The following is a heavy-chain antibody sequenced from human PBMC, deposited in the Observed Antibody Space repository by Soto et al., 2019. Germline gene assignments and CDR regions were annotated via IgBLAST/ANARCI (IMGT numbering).Heavy chain of an antibody. J-gene: IGHJ2*01. CDR3: AKDLRGPEAGTWYFDL. D-gene: IGHD6-13*01. CDR2: LIASGVIT. Sequence: EVQLLESGGGLVQPGGSLRLAWAASGLTFSRYTMGWVRQAPGKGLEWVSALIASGVITYYSDSVKGRFTISRGNSNNTVYLQMNVLRAEDTAVYYCAKDLRGPEAGTWYFDLWGRGTLVTVSS. CDR1: GLTFSRYT. V-gene: IGHV3-23*01.